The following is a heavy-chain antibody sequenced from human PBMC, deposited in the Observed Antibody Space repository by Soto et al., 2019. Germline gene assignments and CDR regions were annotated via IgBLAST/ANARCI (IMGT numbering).Heavy chain of an antibody. D-gene: IGHD3-3*01. Sequence: PGGSLRLSCAASGFTFSSYSMNWVRQAPGKGLEWVSSISSSSSYIYYADSVKGRFTISRDNAKNSLYLQMNSLRAEDTAVYYCARDPENYDFWSGYSPLYYYYGMDVWGQGTTVTVSS. CDR3: ARDPENYDFWSGYSPLYYYYGMDV. CDR1: GFTFSSYS. J-gene: IGHJ6*02. CDR2: ISSSSSYI. V-gene: IGHV3-21*01.